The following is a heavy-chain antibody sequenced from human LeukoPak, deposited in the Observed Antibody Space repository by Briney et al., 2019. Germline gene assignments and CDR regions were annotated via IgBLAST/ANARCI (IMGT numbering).Heavy chain of an antibody. CDR3: ARQGGYSYGYSLDY. CDR1: GGSFSGYY. J-gene: IGHJ4*02. D-gene: IGHD5-18*01. CDR2: INHSGST. V-gene: IGHV4-34*01. Sequence: SETLSLTCAVYGGSFSGYYWSWIRQPPGKGLEWIGEINHSGSTNYNPSLKSRVTISVDTSKNQFSLKLSSVTAADTAVYYCARQGGYSYGYSLDYWGQGTLVTVSS.